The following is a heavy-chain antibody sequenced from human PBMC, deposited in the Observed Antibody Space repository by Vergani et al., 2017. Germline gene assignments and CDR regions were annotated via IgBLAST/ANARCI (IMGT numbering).Heavy chain of an antibody. D-gene: IGHD6-25*01. V-gene: IGHV4-61*02. J-gene: IGHJ5*02. CDR1: GGSISSGRYY. Sequence: QVQLQESGPGLVKPSQTLSLTCTVSGGSISSGRYYWCWIRQPAGKGLEWIGLIYTSGSTNYNPSLTRRVTISGDTSTDQFSLKLSSVTAADTAVDYCARARRGLPNWIDPWGQGTLVTVSS. CDR2: IYTSGST. CDR3: ARARRGLPNWIDP.